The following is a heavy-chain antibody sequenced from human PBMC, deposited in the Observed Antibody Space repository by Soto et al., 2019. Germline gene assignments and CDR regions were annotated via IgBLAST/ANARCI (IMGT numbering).Heavy chain of an antibody. CDR1: GGSISSSSYY. CDR2: IYYSGST. CDR3: ARPLNSYVAH. J-gene: IGHJ4*02. Sequence: SETLSLTCTVSGGSISSSSYYWGWIRQPPGKGLEWIGSIYYSGSTYYNPSLKSRVTISVDTSKNQFSLKLSSVTAADTAVYYCARPLNSYVAHWGQGTLVTVSS. V-gene: IGHV4-39*01.